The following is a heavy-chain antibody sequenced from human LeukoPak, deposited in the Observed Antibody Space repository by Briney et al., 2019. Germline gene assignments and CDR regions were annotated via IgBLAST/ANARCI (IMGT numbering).Heavy chain of an antibody. D-gene: IGHD2-2*01. CDR1: GFTFSSYE. V-gene: IGHV3-48*03. Sequence: GGSLRLSCAASGFTFSSYEMTWVRQAPGRGLEWVSYISSSGSTIYYADSVKGRFTISRDNAKNSLYLQMNSLRAEDTAVYYCAREGYCSSTSCYGLNGYYGMDVWGQGTTVTVSS. CDR3: AREGYCSSTSCYGLNGYYGMDV. CDR2: ISSSGSTI. J-gene: IGHJ6*02.